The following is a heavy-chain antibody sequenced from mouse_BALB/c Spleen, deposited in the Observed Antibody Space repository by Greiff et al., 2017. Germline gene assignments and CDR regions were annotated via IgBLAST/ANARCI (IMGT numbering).Heavy chain of an antibody. Sequence: VQLQQSGAELAKPGASVKMSCKASGYTFTSYWMHWVKQRPGQGLEWIGYINPSTGYTEYNQKFKDKATLTADKSSSTAYMQLSSLTSEDSAVYYCARSGTNWDWYFDVWGAGTTVTVSS. J-gene: IGHJ1*01. V-gene: IGHV1-7*01. CDR3: ARSGTNWDWYFDV. D-gene: IGHD4-1*01. CDR1: GYTFTSYW. CDR2: INPSTGYT.